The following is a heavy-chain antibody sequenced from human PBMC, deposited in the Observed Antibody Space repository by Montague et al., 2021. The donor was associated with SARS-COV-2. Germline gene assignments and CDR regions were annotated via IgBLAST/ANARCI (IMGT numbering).Heavy chain of an antibody. J-gene: IGHJ3*02. V-gene: IGHV3-23*01. Sequence: SLRLSCAASGFTFSNYAMTWVRQAPGKGLEWVSVINRSGSTTYCTDSVKGRFTISRDNSKNTLYLQMNSLRGEDTAVYYCATDPGAFDIWGQGTMVTVSS. CDR1: GFTFSNYA. CDR3: ATDPGAFDI. CDR2: INRSGSTT.